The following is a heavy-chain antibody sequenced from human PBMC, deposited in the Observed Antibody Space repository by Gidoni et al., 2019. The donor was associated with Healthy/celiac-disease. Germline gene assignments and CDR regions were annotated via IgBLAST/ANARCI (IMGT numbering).Heavy chain of an antibody. Sequence: SYDGSNKYYADSVKGRFTISRDNSKNTLYLQMNSLRAEDTAVYYCARDINWYNWNYASNVIDYYYYMDVWGKGTTVTVSS. CDR2: SYDGSNK. V-gene: IGHV3-30-3*01. CDR3: ARDINWYNWNYASNVIDYYYYMDV. J-gene: IGHJ6*03. D-gene: IGHD1-7*01.